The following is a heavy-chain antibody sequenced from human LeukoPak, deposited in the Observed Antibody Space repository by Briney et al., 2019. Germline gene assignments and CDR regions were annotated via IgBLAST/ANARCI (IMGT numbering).Heavy chain of an antibody. J-gene: IGHJ4*02. CDR3: ASPLSYYDSSGYDY. V-gene: IGHV1-2*02. CDR2: INPNSGGT. CDR1: GYTFTGYY. D-gene: IGHD3-22*01. Sequence: ASVKVSCRASGYTFTGYYMHWVRQAPGQGLEWMGWINPNSGGTNYAQKFQGRVTMTRDTSISTAYMELSRLRSDDTAVYYWASPLSYYDSSGYDYWGQGTLVTVSS.